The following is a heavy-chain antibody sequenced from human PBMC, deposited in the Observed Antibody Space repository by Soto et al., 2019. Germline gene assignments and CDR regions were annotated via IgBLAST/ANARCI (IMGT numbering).Heavy chain of an antibody. Sequence: ASVKVSCKASGYSFATYGFSWVRQAPGQGLECVGWISAHNGDTHYSQKFQGRVTLTTDTSTNTGYMELRSLTSDDTAVYFCATEPIYYNDGSGYYPLGHWGQGTLVTAPQ. CDR3: ATEPIYYNDGSGYYPLGH. V-gene: IGHV1-18*04. CDR1: GYSFATYG. J-gene: IGHJ4*02. CDR2: ISAHNGDT. D-gene: IGHD3-22*01.